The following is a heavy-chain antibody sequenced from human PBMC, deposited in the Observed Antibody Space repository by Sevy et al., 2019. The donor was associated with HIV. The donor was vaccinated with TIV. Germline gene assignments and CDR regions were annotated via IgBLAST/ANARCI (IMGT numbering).Heavy chain of an antibody. CDR3: VRALFKADSL. CDR1: GFNIRVYW. CDR2: INEDGSTK. J-gene: IGHJ4*02. Sequence: GGSLRLSCAASGFNIRVYWMLWVRQAPGKGLEWAANINEDGSTKYYLESVKGRFTISRDNAENSVFLQMNSLRVEDTAVYYCVRALFKADSLWGQGTLVTVSS. D-gene: IGHD2-21*01. V-gene: IGHV3-7*01.